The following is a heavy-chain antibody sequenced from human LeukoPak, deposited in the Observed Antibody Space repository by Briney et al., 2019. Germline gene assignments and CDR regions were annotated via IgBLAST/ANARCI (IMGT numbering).Heavy chain of an antibody. CDR3: ARVSGSSGLKY. CDR1: GFPFSSHA. J-gene: IGHJ4*02. Sequence: GGSLRLSCAASGFPFSSHAMSCVRQAPGKGLEWVANMNQDGSEKYYVDSVKGRFTISRDNANNSLYLQMNSLRAGDTAVYYCARVSGSSGLKYWGQGTLVTVSS. V-gene: IGHV3-7*01. D-gene: IGHD3-22*01. CDR2: MNQDGSEK.